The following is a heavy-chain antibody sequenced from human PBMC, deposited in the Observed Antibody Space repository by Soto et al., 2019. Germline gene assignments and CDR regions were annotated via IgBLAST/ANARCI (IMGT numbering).Heavy chain of an antibody. D-gene: IGHD3-3*02. CDR2: IYYAGST. J-gene: IGHJ5*02. V-gene: IGHV4-59*08. CDR1: GGSFSPNY. CDR3: ARLGAFYQSLDP. Sequence: QLQLQESGPGLVKPSETLSITCTVSGGSFSPNYWSWIRQPPGKGLEWVGYIYYAGSTSYTPSLKSRVTISLDTSKSQCSLSLRSVTAADTAVYYCARLGAFYQSLDPWGPGTLVTVSS.